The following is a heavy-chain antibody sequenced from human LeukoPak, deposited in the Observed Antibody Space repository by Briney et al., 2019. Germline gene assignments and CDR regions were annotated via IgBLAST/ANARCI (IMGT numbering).Heavy chain of an antibody. V-gene: IGHV3-21*01. D-gene: IGHD2-2*01. CDR3: ARYPVVPAAMLGADYYYYGMDV. J-gene: IGHJ6*02. Sequence: PGGSLRLSCAASGFTFSSYSMNWVRQAPGKGLEWVSSISSSSIYIYYADSVKGRFTISRDNAKNSLYLQMNSLRAEDTAVYYCARYPVVPAAMLGADYYYYGMDVWGQGTTVTVSS. CDR2: ISSSSIYI. CDR1: GFTFSSYS.